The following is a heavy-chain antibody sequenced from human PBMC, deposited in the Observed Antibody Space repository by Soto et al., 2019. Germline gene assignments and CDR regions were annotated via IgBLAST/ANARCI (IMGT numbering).Heavy chain of an antibody. CDR1: GYTFTSYG. Sequence: ASVKVSCKASGYTFTSYGISWVRQAPGQGLEWMGWISTYNGNTNYAQKLQGRVTMTTDTSTSTAYMELRSLRSDDTDVYYCARVERYYDFWSGQNWFDPWGQGTLVTVSS. J-gene: IGHJ5*02. CDR2: ISTYNGNT. V-gene: IGHV1-18*01. D-gene: IGHD3-3*01. CDR3: ARVERYYDFWSGQNWFDP.